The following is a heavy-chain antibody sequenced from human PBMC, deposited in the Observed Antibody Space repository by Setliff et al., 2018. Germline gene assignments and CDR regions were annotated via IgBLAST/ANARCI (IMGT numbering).Heavy chain of an antibody. J-gene: IGHJ6*02. CDR1: GFSFRNCW. D-gene: IGHD3-10*01. CDR2: INQDGSGK. CDR3: ARDGVFYAMDV. V-gene: IGHV3-7*01. Sequence: GGSLRLSCVATGFSFRNCWMSWVRQSPGKGLEWVANINQDGSGKYYVDSVRGRFTISRDNAKNSLYLQMNSLRAEDTALYYCARDGVFYAMDVWGHGTTVTVSS.